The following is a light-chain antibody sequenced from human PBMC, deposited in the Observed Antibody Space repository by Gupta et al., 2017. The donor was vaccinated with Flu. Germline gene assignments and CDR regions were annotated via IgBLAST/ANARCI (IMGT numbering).Light chain of an antibody. CDR2: DVS. Sequence: SCTGTNSDVGGDNSVSWYHQRPGTAPNLMIYDVSNRHSGISNRFSGSKSGNTASLTISGLQAEDEADYYCSSYTSGSTGVVAFGGGTKLTVL. V-gene: IGLV2-14*03. J-gene: IGLJ2*01. CDR1: NSDVGGDNS. CDR3: SSYTSGSTGVVA.